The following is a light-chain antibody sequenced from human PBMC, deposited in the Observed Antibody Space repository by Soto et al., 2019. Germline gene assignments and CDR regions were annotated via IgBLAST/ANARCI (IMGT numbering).Light chain of an antibody. CDR2: HTS. V-gene: IGKV3-11*01. Sequence: EIVLTQSPATLSLSPWERATLSCRASQSVSTYLAWYQQKPGQAPRLLIYHTSNRAAGIPARFSGSGSGTDFTLTISSLEPEDFAVYYCQQRGNWPPTWTFGQGTKVDIK. J-gene: IGKJ1*01. CDR3: QQRGNWPPTWT. CDR1: QSVSTY.